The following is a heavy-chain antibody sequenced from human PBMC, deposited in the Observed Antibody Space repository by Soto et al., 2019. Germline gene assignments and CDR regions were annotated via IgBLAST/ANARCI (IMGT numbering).Heavy chain of an antibody. CDR1: GGACGGHA. Sequence: GASVKVSCKASGGACGGHAISCLRQAPGQGLEWMGQIIPFFKGTKYAQKFQGRVTITADDSTSTAYMDLSSLTSEDTAVYYCARDVPLNYYDSTYSYYALDVWGQGTTVTVSS. CDR2: IIPFFKGT. J-gene: IGHJ6*02. D-gene: IGHD3-22*01. V-gene: IGHV1-69*13. CDR3: ARDVPLNYYDSTYSYYALDV.